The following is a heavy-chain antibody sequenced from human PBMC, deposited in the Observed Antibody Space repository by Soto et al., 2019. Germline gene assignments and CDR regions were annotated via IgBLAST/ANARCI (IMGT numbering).Heavy chain of an antibody. CDR3: AKDVEGGNYYRGAFDY. CDR1: GGTFSSYA. CDR2: IIPIFGTA. J-gene: IGHJ4*02. D-gene: IGHD1-26*01. Sequence: EASVKVSCKASGGTFSSYAISWVRQAPGQGLEWMGGIIPIFGTANYAQKFQGRVTITADESTSTAYMELSSLRSEDTAVYFCAKDVEGGNYYRGAFDYWGQGTLVTVSS. V-gene: IGHV1-69*13.